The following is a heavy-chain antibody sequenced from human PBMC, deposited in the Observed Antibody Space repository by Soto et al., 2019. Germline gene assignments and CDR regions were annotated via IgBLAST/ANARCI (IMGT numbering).Heavy chain of an antibody. V-gene: IGHV3-21*01. Sequence: NPGGSLRLSCAASGFTFSSYSMNWVRQAPGKGLEWVSSISSSSSYIYYADSVKGRFTISRDNAKNSLYLQMNSLRAEDTAVYYCARDGGTIFGVVPASFGMDVWGQGTTVTVSS. CDR3: ARDGGTIFGVVPASFGMDV. CDR2: ISSSSSYI. J-gene: IGHJ6*02. CDR1: GFTFSSYS. D-gene: IGHD3-3*01.